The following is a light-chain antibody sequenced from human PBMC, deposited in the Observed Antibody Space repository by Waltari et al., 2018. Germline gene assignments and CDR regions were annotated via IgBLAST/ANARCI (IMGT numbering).Light chain of an antibody. CDR2: GAS. Sequence: EMVLTQSPDTLSLSPGEIATLSCRASQSVRMALAWYKQKPVQAPRLLMFGASSRATGIPDRFSGSGSGTDFSLTISRLEPEDFAVYYCQHYVNLPATFGQGTKVEI. CDR3: QHYVNLPAT. CDR1: QSVRMA. J-gene: IGKJ1*01. V-gene: IGKV3-20*01.